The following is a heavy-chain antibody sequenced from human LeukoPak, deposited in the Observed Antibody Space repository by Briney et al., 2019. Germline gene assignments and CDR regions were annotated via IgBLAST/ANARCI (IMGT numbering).Heavy chain of an antibody. Sequence: GASMKVSCKASGYTFAIYYIHWVRQAPGQGLEWMGIINPSGGSTSYAQKFQGRVTMTRDTSTSTVYMELSSLRSEDTAVYYCARAKTLFDYWGQGTLVTVSS. CDR1: GYTFAIYY. J-gene: IGHJ4*02. CDR2: INPSGGST. CDR3: ARAKTLFDY. V-gene: IGHV1-46*01. D-gene: IGHD2/OR15-2a*01.